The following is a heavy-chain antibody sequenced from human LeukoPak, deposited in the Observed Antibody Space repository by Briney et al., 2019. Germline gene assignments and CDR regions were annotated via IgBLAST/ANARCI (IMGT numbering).Heavy chain of an antibody. Sequence: SVKVSCKASGGTFSSYAISWVRQAPGQGLEWMGGTIPIFGTANYAQKFQGRVTITADESTSTAYMELSSLRSEDTAVYYCARGPPGYCGGDCYSGFDYWGQGTLVTVSS. D-gene: IGHD2-21*02. CDR3: ARGPPGYCGGDCYSGFDY. CDR1: GGTFSSYA. CDR2: TIPIFGTA. J-gene: IGHJ4*02. V-gene: IGHV1-69*13.